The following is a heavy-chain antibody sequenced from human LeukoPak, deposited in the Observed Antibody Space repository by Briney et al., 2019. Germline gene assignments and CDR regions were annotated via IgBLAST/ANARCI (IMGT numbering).Heavy chain of an antibody. CDR2: ISHNGETK. D-gene: IGHD6-13*01. J-gene: IGHJ4*02. V-gene: IGHV3-11*01. Sequence: GGSLRLSCAASGFTFSDHYMIWLRQAPGKGLEAISYISHNGETKYYADSVKGRLSISRDNAKSSLYLQMDSLRVEDTAVYYCARDRHGYFDYWGQGTLVTVSS. CDR1: GFTFSDHY. CDR3: ARDRHGYFDY.